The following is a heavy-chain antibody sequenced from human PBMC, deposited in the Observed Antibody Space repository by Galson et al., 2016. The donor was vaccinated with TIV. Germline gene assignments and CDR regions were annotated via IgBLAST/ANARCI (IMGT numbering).Heavy chain of an antibody. D-gene: IGHD6-19*01. CDR1: GFTFNNNA. V-gene: IGHV3-21*01. J-gene: IGHJ6*02. Sequence: SLRLSCAASGFTFNNNAMSWVRQAPGKGLEWVSSISSRVTKIYYADSVKGRFTISRDNAKNSLYLQMTSLSAEDTAVYYCARDLGQQWLDDLGYYYYAMDVWGQGTTVTVSS. CDR3: ARDLGQQWLDDLGYYYYAMDV. CDR2: ISSRVTKI.